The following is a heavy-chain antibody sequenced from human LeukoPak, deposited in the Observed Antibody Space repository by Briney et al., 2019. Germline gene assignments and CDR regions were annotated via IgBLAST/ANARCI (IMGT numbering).Heavy chain of an antibody. J-gene: IGHJ4*02. CDR2: INSDGSST. V-gene: IGHV3-74*01. CDR1: GFTFSSYW. D-gene: IGHD6-13*01. CDR3: ARAKEGDSSSWYGDYFDY. Sequence: PGGSLRLSCAASGFTFSSYWMHWVRQAPGKGLVWVSRINSDGSSTSYADSVKGRFTISRDNAKNTLYLQMNSLRAEDTAVYYCARAKEGDSSSWYGDYFDYWGQGTLVTVSS.